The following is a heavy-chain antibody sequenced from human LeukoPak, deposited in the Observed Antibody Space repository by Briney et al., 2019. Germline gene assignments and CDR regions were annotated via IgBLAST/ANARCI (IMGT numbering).Heavy chain of an antibody. CDR1: GGSFSGYS. Sequence: PSETLSLTCAVYGGSFSGYSWSWIRQPPGKGLEWIGEINHSGSTNYNPSLKSRVTMSVDTSKNQFSLNLRSVTAADTAVYYCVRADYSSSWSHEYFYMDVWGKGTTVTVSS. CDR2: INHSGST. CDR3: VRADYSSSWSHEYFYMDV. J-gene: IGHJ6*03. V-gene: IGHV4-34*01. D-gene: IGHD6-13*01.